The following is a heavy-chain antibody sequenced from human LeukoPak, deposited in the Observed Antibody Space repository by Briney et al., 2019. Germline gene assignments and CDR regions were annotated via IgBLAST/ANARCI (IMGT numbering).Heavy chain of an antibody. D-gene: IGHD1-7*01. Sequence: GGPLRLSCAASGFTFSDSYMSWIRQAPGKGLEWVSYISGSSTFTNFADSVRGRLTISRDNAKNSLYLQMNGLRAEDTAVYYCARGRELLGWYFDLWGRGTLVTVSS. CDR1: GFTFSDSY. V-gene: IGHV3-11*05. CDR2: ISGSSTFT. J-gene: IGHJ2*01. CDR3: ARGRELLGWYFDL.